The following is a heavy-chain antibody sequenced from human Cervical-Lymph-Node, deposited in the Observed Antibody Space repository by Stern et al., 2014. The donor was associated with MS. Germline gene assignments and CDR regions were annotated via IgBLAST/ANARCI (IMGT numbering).Heavy chain of an antibody. CDR1: GGYIRLSSYY. V-gene: IGHV4-39*01. CDR3: ARRELDGGYDWRYNWFDP. D-gene: IGHD5-12*01. Sequence: QLQLQESGPGLVKPSETLSLTCSVSGGYIRLSSYYWGWIRQPPGKGLEWIGSVYYNGHTSYHPSLKSRVTISGDTSQNPCSLKLRFVTAADTAVYYCARRELDGGYDWRYNWFDPWGQGTLVTVSS. J-gene: IGHJ5*02. CDR2: VYYNGHT.